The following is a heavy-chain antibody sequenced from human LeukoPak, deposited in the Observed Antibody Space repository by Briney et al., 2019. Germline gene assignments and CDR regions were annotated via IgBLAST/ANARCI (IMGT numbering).Heavy chain of an antibody. D-gene: IGHD3-10*01. CDR1: GGSISSCGYF. CDR3: ARDLWFGEYNWFDP. J-gene: IGHJ5*02. Sequence: PSETLSLTCTVSGGSISSCGYFWSWVRQHPGKGLEWIGYISHSGSTYYNPSLKIRVTISLDTSKDRFSLRLSSVTAADTAVYYCARDLWFGEYNWFDPWGQGTLVTVSS. CDR2: ISHSGST. V-gene: IGHV4-31*03.